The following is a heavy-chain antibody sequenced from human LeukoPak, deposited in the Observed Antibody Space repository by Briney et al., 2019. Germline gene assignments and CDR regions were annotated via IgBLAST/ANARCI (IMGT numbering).Heavy chain of an antibody. D-gene: IGHD2-15*01. CDR3: ARAEPRYCSGGSCYPDY. J-gene: IGHJ4*02. CDR1: GYTFTSYG. CDR2: TSAYNGNT. V-gene: IGHV1-18*01. Sequence: ASVKVSCKASGYTFTSYGISWVRQAPGQGLEWMGWTSAYNGNTNYAQKLQGRVTMTTDTSTSTAYMELRSLRSDDTAVYYCARAEPRYCSGGSCYPDYWGQGTLVTVSS.